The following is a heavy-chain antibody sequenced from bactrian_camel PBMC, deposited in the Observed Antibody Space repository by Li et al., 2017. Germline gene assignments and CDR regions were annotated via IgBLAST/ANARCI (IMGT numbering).Heavy chain of an antibody. J-gene: IGHJ4*01. CDR2: IDDVGSI. D-gene: IGHD4*01. V-gene: IGHV3S53*01. Sequence: QLVESGGGSVQPGGSLRLSCAASVASFYCMGWYRQTPGKEREAVAAIDDVGSISYSNFAKGRFTISRDNAKNTLYLQLDSLKPEDTAMYYCVLEPPPCYGRDIRDYSYSGQGTQVTVS. CDR1: VASFYC.